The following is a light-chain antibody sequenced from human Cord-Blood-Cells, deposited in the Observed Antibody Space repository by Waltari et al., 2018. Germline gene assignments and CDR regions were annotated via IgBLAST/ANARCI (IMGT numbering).Light chain of an antibody. J-gene: IGKJ4*01. CDR1: QDISNY. CDR3: QQYDNLPLT. V-gene: IGKV1-33*01. Sequence: DIQMTQSPSSLSVSVGERVTITCQASQDISNYLNWYQHKPGKAPKLLIYDASNLETGVPSRFSGSGSGTDFTFTISSLQPEDIATYYCQQYDNLPLTFGGGTKVEIK. CDR2: DAS.